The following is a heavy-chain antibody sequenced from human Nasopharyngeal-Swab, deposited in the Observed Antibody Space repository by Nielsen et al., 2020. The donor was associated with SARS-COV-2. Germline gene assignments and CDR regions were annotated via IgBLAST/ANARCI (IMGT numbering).Heavy chain of an antibody. CDR3: AGFNYGSGTYYNVGYFYSMDV. D-gene: IGHD3-10*01. CDR1: GSSIRTSSAF. CDR2: VYYSGST. Sequence: GSLRLSCTVAGSSIRTSSAFWGWIRQPPGRGLEWIGSVYYSGSTYYNPSLGSRVSIAVDTSNNDFSLRLSSVTAADTAVYYCAGFNYGSGTYYNVGYFYSMDVWGKGTTVTVSS. J-gene: IGHJ6*03. V-gene: IGHV4-39*02.